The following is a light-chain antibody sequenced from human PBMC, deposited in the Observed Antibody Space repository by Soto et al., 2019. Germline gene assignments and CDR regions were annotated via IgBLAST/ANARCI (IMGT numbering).Light chain of an antibody. CDR2: KDS. J-gene: IGLJ3*02. V-gene: IGLV3-27*01. CDR1: VLAKKY. CDR3: YSAADNNHWV. Sequence: SYELTQPSSVSVSPGQTARITCSGDVLAKKYARWFQQKPGQAPVLVIYKDSDRPSGIPEGFSGSSSGTTVTLTISGAQVEDEAGYYCYSAADNNHWVFGGGTKVTVL.